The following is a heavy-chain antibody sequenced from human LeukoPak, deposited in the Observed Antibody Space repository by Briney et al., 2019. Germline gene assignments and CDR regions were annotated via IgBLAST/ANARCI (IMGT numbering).Heavy chain of an antibody. Sequence: SETLSLTCTVSGGSISTYYWSWIRQPPGKGLEWIGYIYYSGSANYNPSLKSRVTISVDTSKNQFSLKLSSVTAADTAMYYCARSYGSGNYFDYWGQGTLVTVSS. J-gene: IGHJ4*02. CDR2: IYYSGSA. CDR3: ARSYGSGNYFDY. V-gene: IGHV4-59*01. CDR1: GGSISTYY. D-gene: IGHD3-10*01.